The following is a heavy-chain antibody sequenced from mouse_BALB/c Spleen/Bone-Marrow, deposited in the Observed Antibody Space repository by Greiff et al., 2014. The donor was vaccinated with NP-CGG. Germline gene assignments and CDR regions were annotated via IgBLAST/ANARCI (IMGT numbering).Heavy chain of an antibody. CDR2: IDPANGNT. CDR1: GFNIKDTY. V-gene: IGHV14-3*02. CDR3: ARNGNYGAWFAY. J-gene: IGHJ3*01. D-gene: IGHD2-1*01. Sequence: VQLQQSGAELVKPGASVKLSCRASGFNIKDTYMHWVKQRPEQGLEWIGRIDPANGNTKYDPKLQGKATITADTSSNTAYLQLSSLTSEDTAGYYCARNGNYGAWFAYWGQGTLVTVSA.